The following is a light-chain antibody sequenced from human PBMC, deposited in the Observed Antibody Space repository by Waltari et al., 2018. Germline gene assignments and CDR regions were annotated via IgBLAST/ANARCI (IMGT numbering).Light chain of an antibody. CDR2: GNS. J-gene: IGLJ2*01. CDR1: SSHIGSTYD. V-gene: IGLV1-40*01. Sequence: QSVLTQQPSVSGAPGPTVTIACTGSSSHIGSTYDVQWSQQLPGTAPKLLIYGNSNRPSGVPDRFSGSKSGTSASLAITGLQAEDEADYYCQSYDRSLNGHVVFGGGTKVTVL. CDR3: QSYDRSLNGHVV.